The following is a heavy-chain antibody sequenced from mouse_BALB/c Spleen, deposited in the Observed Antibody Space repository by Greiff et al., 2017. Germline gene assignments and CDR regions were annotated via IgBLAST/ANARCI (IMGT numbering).Heavy chain of an antibody. CDR2: ISSGGSYT. J-gene: IGHJ4*01. CDR1: GFTFSSYA. Sequence: EVKVVESGGGLVKPGGSLKLSCAASGFTFSSYAMSWVRQSPEKRLEWVAEISSGGSYTYYPDTVTGRFTISRDNAKNTLYLEMSSLRSEDTAMYYCARVDTTDYAMDYWGQGTSVTVSS. CDR3: ARVDTTDYAMDY. D-gene: IGHD1-1*01. V-gene: IGHV5-9-4*01.